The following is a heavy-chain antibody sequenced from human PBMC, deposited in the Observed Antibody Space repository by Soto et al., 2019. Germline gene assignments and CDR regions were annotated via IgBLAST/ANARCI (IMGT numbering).Heavy chain of an antibody. CDR2: LSGSGGT. CDR3: AKEKDYDYVWGSSRYTSDY. J-gene: IGHJ4*02. CDR1: GFTFSGYA. Sequence: GGSLRLSCAASGFTFSGYAMSWVRQAPGKGLEWVSGLSGSGGTLYADSVKGRFTISRDNSKNTLYLQMKSLRAEDAAIYYCAKEKDYDYVWGSSRYTSDYWGQGTLVTVSS. V-gene: IGHV3-23*01. D-gene: IGHD3-16*02.